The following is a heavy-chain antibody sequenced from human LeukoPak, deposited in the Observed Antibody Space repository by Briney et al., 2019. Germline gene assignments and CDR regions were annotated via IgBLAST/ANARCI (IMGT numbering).Heavy chain of an antibody. CDR3: ARDRWGIQLWSEHWFDP. CDR2: IIPIFGTA. CDR1: GGTFSSYA. J-gene: IGHJ5*02. D-gene: IGHD5-18*01. V-gene: IGHV1-69*05. Sequence: GASVKVSCKAPGGTFSSYAISWVRQAPGQGLEWMGRIIPIFGTANYAQKFQGRVTITTDESTSTAYMELSGLRSEDTAVYYCARDRWGIQLWSEHWFDPWGQETLVTVSS.